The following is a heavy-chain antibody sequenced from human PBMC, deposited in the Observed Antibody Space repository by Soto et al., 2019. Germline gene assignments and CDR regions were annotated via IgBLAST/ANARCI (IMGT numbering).Heavy chain of an antibody. D-gene: IGHD5-12*01. CDR1: GYTFTSYA. CDR3: PRAPGGSRGSGGD. CDR2: INAGNGNT. V-gene: IGHV1-3*01. Sequence: QVQLVQSGAEVKKPGASVKVSCKASGYTFTSYAMHWVRQAPGQRLEWMGWINAGNGNTKYSQKFQGRVTITRDTSATTAYMALSSLRSEDTAVYYCPRAPGGSRGSGGDLGRGTLVTVSS. J-gene: IGHJ1*01.